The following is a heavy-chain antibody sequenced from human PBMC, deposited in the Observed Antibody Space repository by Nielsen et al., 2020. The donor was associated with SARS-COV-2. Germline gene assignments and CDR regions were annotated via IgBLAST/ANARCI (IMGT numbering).Heavy chain of an antibody. CDR2: ITSGYPYI. CDR3: ARGEAYGSGWPPEY. CDR1: GFTFSTYT. J-gene: IGHJ4*02. V-gene: IGHV3-21*04. Sequence: GGSLRLSCAASGFTFSTYTMNWLRQAPGKGLEWVSAITSGYPYIYYADSVKGRFTISRDNAESALYLQMNSLRSDDTAVYYCARGEAYGSGWPPEYWGQGTLVTVSS. D-gene: IGHD6-19*01.